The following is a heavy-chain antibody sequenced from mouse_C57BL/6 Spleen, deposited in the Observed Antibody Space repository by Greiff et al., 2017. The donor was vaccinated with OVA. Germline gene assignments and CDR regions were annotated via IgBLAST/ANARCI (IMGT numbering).Heavy chain of an antibody. CDR1: GYTFTSYW. D-gene: IGHD1-1*01. Sequence: QVQLQQSGAELVKPGASVKMSCKASGYTFTSYWITWVKQRPGQGLEWIGDIYPGSGSTNYNEKFKSKATLTVDTSSSTAYMQLSSLTSEDSAVYYCARRYYGSSYDWYFDVWGTGTTVTVSS. J-gene: IGHJ1*03. V-gene: IGHV1-55*01. CDR2: IYPGSGST. CDR3: ARRYYGSSYDWYFDV.